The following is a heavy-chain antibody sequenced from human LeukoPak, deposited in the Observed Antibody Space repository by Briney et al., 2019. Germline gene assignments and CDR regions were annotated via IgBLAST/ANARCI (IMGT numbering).Heavy chain of an antibody. Sequence: GGSLRLSCAASGFTFSNAWMNWVRQAPGKGLEWVGRIKNKIASGTTDYAAPVRGRFTISRDDSKNTLFLQMNSLKTEDTAMYYCTTNDAFDIWGQGTMVTVSS. J-gene: IGHJ3*02. CDR3: TTNDAFDI. V-gene: IGHV3-15*01. CDR2: IKNKIASGTT. CDR1: GFTFSNAW.